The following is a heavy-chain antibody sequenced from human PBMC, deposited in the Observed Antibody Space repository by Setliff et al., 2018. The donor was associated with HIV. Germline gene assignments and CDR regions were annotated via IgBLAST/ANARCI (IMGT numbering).Heavy chain of an antibody. V-gene: IGHV4-61*01. D-gene: IGHD3-3*01. CDR3: ASSIVPVASGYYYFEY. CDR2: IFYSGST. CDR1: GGSVSTGNYY. Sequence: SETLSLTCTVSGGSVSTGNYYWNWIRLPPGKGLEWIGYIFYSGSTNYNPSLKSRVTISVDTSKNQFSLRLSSVAAGDTAVYYCASSIVPVASGYYYFEYWGQGTLVTVSS. J-gene: IGHJ4*02.